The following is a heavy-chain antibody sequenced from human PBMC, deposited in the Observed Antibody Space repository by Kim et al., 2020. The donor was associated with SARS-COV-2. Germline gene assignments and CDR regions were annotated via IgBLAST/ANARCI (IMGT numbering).Heavy chain of an antibody. Sequence: ASVKVSCKVSGYTLTELSMHWVRQAPGKGLEWMGGFDPEDGETIYAQKFQGRVTITEDTSTDTAYMELSSLRSEDTAVYYCATVSPHIAATDWGFDPWG. D-gene: IGHD5-12*01. V-gene: IGHV1-24*01. CDR1: GYTLTELS. CDR3: ATVSPHIAATDWGFDP. CDR2: FDPEDGET. J-gene: IGHJ5*02.